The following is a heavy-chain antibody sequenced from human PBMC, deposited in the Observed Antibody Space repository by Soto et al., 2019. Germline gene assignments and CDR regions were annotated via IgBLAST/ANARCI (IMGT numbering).Heavy chain of an antibody. J-gene: IGHJ4*02. CDR1: GFSLSTNGVG. Sequence: QITLKESGPTLVKPTQTLTVTCTFSGFSLSTNGVGVGWIRQPPGKALEWLALIYWDDAKHNSPALKNRLTVTKDSAKKQGAPTMSNMDPVDTAAYVYAHSKAWVDYFNYWTQSSTVTVTS. D-gene: IGHD1-26*01. CDR3: AHSKAWVDYFNY. V-gene: IGHV2-5*02. CDR2: IYWDDAK.